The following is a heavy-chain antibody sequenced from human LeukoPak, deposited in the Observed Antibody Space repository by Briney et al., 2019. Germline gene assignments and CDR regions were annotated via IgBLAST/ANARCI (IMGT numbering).Heavy chain of an antibody. CDR1: GYTFTSYG. CDR3: ARVIGGRKRGQGPIDGFDI. J-gene: IGHJ3*02. Sequence: GASVKVSCKASGYTFTSYGISWVRQAPGQGLEWMGWINPNSGGTKYAQNFQGRVTMTRDTSISTAYMELSRLRSDDTAVYWCARVIGGRKRGQGPIDGFDIWGQGTMVTVSS. V-gene: IGHV1-2*02. CDR2: INPNSGGT.